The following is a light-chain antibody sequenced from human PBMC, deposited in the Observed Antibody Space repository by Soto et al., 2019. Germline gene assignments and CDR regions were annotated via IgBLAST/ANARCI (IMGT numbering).Light chain of an antibody. J-gene: IGKJ2*01. CDR3: QQRSNWPKYT. V-gene: IGKV3-11*01. CDR1: QSVSSY. CDR2: DAS. Sequence: EIVLTQSPATLSLSPGEIATLSCRASQSVSSYVAWYQQKPGQAPSLLIYDASNRATGIPARFSGSGSGTDFTLTISSLEPEDVAVYYCQQRSNWPKYTFGQGTKLQIK.